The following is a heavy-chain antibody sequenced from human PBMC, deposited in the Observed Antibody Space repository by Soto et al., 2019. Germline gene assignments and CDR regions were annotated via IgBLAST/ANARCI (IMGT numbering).Heavy chain of an antibody. J-gene: IGHJ2*01. D-gene: IGHD3-10*01. CDR3: ARGRYFATTHRQWWYFDF. CDR1: GYTFITNG. CDR2: ISPANGDR. Sequence: GASVKVSCKASGYTFITNGINWVRQAPGQGLEWMGWISPANGDRKYAQKFKDRVTMTSETSTTTPYMELTNLRSDDTAVYFCARGRYFATTHRQWWYFDFWGRGTLVTVSS. V-gene: IGHV1-18*01.